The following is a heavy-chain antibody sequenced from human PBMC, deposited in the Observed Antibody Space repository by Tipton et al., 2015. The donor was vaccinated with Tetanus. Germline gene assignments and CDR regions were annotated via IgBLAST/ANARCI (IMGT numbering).Heavy chain of an antibody. J-gene: IGHJ6*03. CDR1: GDSIRSEDYY. CDR3: ARLTCSSPSCYYYYYYYADV. Sequence: TLSLTCSVSGDSIRSEDYYWGWIRQSPGKGLEWLGYIYYSGSTYNNPSLKSRVSISLDASKNQFSLSLNSVTAADSATYYCARLTCSSPSCYYYYYYYADVWGTGTAVAVSS. D-gene: IGHD2-2*01. V-gene: IGHV4-30-4*01. CDR2: IYYSGST.